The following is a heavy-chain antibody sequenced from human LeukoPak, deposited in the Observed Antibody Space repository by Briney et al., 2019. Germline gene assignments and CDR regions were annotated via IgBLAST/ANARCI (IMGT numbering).Heavy chain of an antibody. CDR1: GVSIKNYY. Sequence: PSETLSLTCTVSGVSIKNYYWSWIRQPPGKGLEWIANIYYAGSSNYNPSLKCRVSVSIDASKNHLSLKLTSVTAADTAIYYCARQAVIIPTGMEGPWFDPWGQGTLVAVSS. CDR2: IYYAGSS. V-gene: IGHV4-59*08. D-gene: IGHD2/OR15-2a*01. J-gene: IGHJ5*02. CDR3: ARQAVIIPTGMEGPWFDP.